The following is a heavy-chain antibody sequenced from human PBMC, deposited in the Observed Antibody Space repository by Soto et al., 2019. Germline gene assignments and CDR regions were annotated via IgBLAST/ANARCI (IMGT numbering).Heavy chain of an antibody. CDR3: ARSDGRY. J-gene: IGHJ4*02. CDR2: IYYSGGT. CDR1: GCSISSYY. Sequence: QVQLQESGPGLVKPSETLSLTCTVSGCSISSYYWSWIRQPPGKGLEWIGDIYYSGGTNYNPSLKSRVTISVDPSKNQFSLKLSSVTAADTAVYFCARSDGRYWGEGTLVTVSS. V-gene: IGHV4-59*01.